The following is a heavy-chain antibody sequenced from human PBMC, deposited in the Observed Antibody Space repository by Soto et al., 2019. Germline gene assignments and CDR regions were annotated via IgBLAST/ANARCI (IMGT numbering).Heavy chain of an antibody. CDR1: GGTFSSYA. D-gene: IGHD4-17*01. CDR3: AREDNGGNRPPVDDYYGMDI. V-gene: IGHV1-69*06. J-gene: IGHJ6*02. Sequence: QVQLVQSGAEVKKPGSSVNVSCKASGGTFSSYAISWVRQAPGQGLEWMGGIVPIFGTANYAQKFQGRVTITADKSTSTAYMELSSLRSEDTAVYYCAREDNGGNRPPVDDYYGMDIWGQGTTVTVSS. CDR2: IVPIFGTA.